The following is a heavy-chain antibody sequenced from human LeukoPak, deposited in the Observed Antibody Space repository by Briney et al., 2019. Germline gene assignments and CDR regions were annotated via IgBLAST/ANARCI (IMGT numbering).Heavy chain of an antibody. D-gene: IGHD3-9*01. CDR2: FFYSGST. Sequence: SETLSLTCTVSGGSISSSSYYWGWVRQPPGKGLEWIGSFFYSGSTYYNPSLKSRVTISVDTSKNQFSLKLSSVTAADTAVYYCARGEYDILTGYFLRNYYYYGMDVWGQGTTVTVSS. CDR1: GGSISSSSYY. CDR3: ARGEYDILTGYFLRNYYYYGMDV. J-gene: IGHJ6*02. V-gene: IGHV4-39*07.